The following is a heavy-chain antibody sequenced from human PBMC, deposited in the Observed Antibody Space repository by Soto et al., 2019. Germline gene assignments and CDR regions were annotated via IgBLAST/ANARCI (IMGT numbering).Heavy chain of an antibody. D-gene: IGHD2-21*02. CDR1: GFSFISLA. V-gene: IGHV3-23*01. Sequence: GGSLRLSCAASGFSFISLAMSWVRQAPGKGVEWVSSISGRGVDTLYADSVKGRFTISRDNSRNTLYLQVNSLRAEDTAVYYCAKDQTDVTHFDYWGQGTLVTVPS. J-gene: IGHJ4*02. CDR3: AKDQTDVTHFDY. CDR2: ISGRGVDT.